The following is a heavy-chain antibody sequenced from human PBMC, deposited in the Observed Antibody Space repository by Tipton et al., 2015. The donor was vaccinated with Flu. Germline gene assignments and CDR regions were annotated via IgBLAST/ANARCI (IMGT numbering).Heavy chain of an antibody. CDR3: TRGQGAIP. CDR1: GFTVNSNY. Sequence: GSLRLSCAASGFTVNSNYMSWVRQAPGKGLEWVSVIYSDGRAYYVDSVKGRFTVSRDDSKNMLSLQMDSLRAEDTAVYYCTRGQGAIPWGQGTLVTVSS. J-gene: IGHJ5*02. V-gene: IGHV3-53*01. CDR2: IYSDGRA.